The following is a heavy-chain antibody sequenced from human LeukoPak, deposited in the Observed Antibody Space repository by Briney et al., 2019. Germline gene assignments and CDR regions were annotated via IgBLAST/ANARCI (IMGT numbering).Heavy chain of an antibody. V-gene: IGHV6-1*01. CDR1: GDSVSSNSAS. D-gene: IGHD3-22*01. CDR3: ARRRYYDYTGFFDY. Sequence: SQTLSLTCAISGDSVSSNSASWNWFRQSPSRGLEWLGRTFYTSKWNNDYAVSVKSRITINPDTSKNHFPLQLNSVTPEGTAVYYCARRRYYDYTGFFDYWGQGTLVTVSS. J-gene: IGHJ4*02. CDR2: TFYTSKWNN.